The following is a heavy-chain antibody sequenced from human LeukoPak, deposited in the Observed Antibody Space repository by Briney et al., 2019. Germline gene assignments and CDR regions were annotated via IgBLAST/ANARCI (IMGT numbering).Heavy chain of an antibody. J-gene: IGHJ4*02. CDR2: IIPIFGTA. CDR1: GYTFTSHV. D-gene: IGHD5-24*01. V-gene: IGHV1-69*06. Sequence: GASVKVSCKASGYTFTSHVTSWGRQAPGQGLGWMGGIIPIFGTANYAQKFQGRVTITADKSTSTAYMELSSLRSEDTAVYYCASGMATKGGFDYWGQGTLVTVSS. CDR3: ASGMATKGGFDY.